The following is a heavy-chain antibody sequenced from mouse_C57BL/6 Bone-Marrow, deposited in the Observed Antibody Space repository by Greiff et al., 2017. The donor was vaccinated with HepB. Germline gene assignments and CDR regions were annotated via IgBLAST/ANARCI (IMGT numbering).Heavy chain of an antibody. J-gene: IGHJ2*01. CDR2: ISYDGSN. D-gene: IGHD4-1*01. CDR1: GYSITSGYY. Sequence: ESGPGLVKPSQSLSLTCSVTGYSITSGYYWNWIRQFLGNKLEWMGYISYDGSNNYNPSLKNRISITRDTSKNQFFLKLNSVTTEDTATYYCAREEGLTGTDFDYWGQGTTLTVSS. CDR3: AREEGLTGTDFDY. V-gene: IGHV3-6*01.